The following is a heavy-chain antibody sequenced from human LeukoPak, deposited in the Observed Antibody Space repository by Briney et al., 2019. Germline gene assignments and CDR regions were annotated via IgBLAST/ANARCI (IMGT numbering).Heavy chain of an antibody. V-gene: IGHV6-1*01. CDR2: TYYRSKWYT. CDR1: GDSVSSSSAA. J-gene: IGHJ4*02. D-gene: IGHD1-1*01. CDR3: AREGSEGYLFDY. Sequence: SQTLSLTCAISGDSVSSSSAAWSWIRQSPSRGLEWLGRTYYRSKWYTDYAVSVKSRLTINPDTSKNQFSLQLNSMTPEDTAVYYCAREGSEGYLFDYRGQGTLVTVSS.